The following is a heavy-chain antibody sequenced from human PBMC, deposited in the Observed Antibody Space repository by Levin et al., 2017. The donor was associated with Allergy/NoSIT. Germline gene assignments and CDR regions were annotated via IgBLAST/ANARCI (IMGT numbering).Heavy chain of an antibody. Sequence: PGESLKISCAASGFAFTTYWTSWVRQAPGKGLEWVANIKEDGSEKNYVDSVRGRFSISRDNAKDSVYLQMNSLRVEDTAVYYCASGRTVAYYWGQGTLVSVSS. D-gene: IGHD1-26*01. V-gene: IGHV3-7*01. CDR2: IKEDGSEK. CDR1: GFAFTTYW. CDR3: ASGRTVAYY. J-gene: IGHJ4*01.